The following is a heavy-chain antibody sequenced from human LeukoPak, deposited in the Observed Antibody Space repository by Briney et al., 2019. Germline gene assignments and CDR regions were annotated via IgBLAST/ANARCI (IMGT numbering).Heavy chain of an antibody. J-gene: IGHJ4*02. CDR1: GGTFSSYA. V-gene: IGHV1-69*13. CDR2: VIPIFGTA. CDR3: AREVHYDSSGPSGYYFDY. Sequence: SVKVSCKASGGTFSSYAISWVRQAPGQGLEWMGGVIPIFGTANYAQKFQGRVTITADESTSTAYMELSSLRSEDTAVYYCAREVHYDSSGPSGYYFDYWGQGTLVTVSS. D-gene: IGHD3-22*01.